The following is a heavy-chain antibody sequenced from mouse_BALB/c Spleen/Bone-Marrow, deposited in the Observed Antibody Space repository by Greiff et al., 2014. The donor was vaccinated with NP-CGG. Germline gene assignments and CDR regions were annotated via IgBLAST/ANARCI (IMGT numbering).Heavy chain of an antibody. D-gene: IGHD2-4*01. J-gene: IGHJ1*01. CDR1: GFSLTSYG. CDR2: IWAGGST. V-gene: IGHV2-9*02. CDR3: ARDPIYYDYDWYFDV. Sequence: QVQLQQSGPGLVAPSQSLSITCTVSGFSLTSYGVHWVRQPPGKGLEWLGVIWAGGSTNYNSALMSRLSISKDNSKSQVFLKINSLQTDDTAMYYCARDPIYYDYDWYFDVWGAGTTVTVSS.